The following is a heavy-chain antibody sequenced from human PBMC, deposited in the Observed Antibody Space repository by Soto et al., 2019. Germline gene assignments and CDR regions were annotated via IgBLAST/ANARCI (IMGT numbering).Heavy chain of an antibody. Sequence: QLLESGGGLVQPGGSLRLSCAASGFTFSTYAMTWVLQAPGKGLQWVSKISGSSGHTYYADSVNGRFTISRDNSKNTLYLQLNRLRAEDTAVYYCARGEYSYDFGGQGTLVTVSS. D-gene: IGHD5-18*01. CDR2: ISGSSGHT. V-gene: IGHV3-23*01. J-gene: IGHJ4*02. CDR1: GFTFSTYA. CDR3: ARGEYSYDF.